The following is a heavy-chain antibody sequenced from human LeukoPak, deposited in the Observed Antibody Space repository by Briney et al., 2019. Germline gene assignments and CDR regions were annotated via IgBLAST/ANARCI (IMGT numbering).Heavy chain of an antibody. V-gene: IGHV4-59*12. J-gene: IGHJ4*02. D-gene: IGHD6-19*01. CDR3: ASGAGWLIDY. CDR2: IDNSGST. CDR1: GGHFDSVY. Sequence: PSETLSLTCSVSGGHFDSVYWNWIRQPPGKGLEWIGYIDNSGSTKYNPSLQSRITMSRDTSKKQFSLKLTSVTAADTATYYCASGAGWLIDYWGQGTLVSVAS.